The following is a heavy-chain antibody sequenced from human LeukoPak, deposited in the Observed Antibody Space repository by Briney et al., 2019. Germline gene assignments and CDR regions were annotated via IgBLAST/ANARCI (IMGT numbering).Heavy chain of an antibody. Sequence: SETLSLTCAVYGGSFSGYYWSWIRQPPGKGLEWIGEINHSGSTNYNPSLKSRVTISVDTSKNQFSLKLRSVTAADTAVYYCARAPLWFGEYKWGQGTLVTVSS. V-gene: IGHV4-34*01. CDR1: GGSFSGYY. CDR3: ARAPLWFGEYK. CDR2: INHSGST. D-gene: IGHD3-10*01. J-gene: IGHJ4*02.